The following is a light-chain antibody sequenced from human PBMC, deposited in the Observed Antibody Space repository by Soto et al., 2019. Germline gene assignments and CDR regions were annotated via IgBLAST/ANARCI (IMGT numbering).Light chain of an antibody. J-gene: IGKJ1*01. V-gene: IGKV1-5*03. CDR3: QQYDRASWM. Sequence: DIQMTQSPSTLSASVGDRVIITCRASQSISSWLAWYQQKPGKAPNLLIYRASTLKSGIPSRFSGSGSGTELTLTISSLQPDDFATYYCQQYDRASWMFGPGTNVEIK. CDR2: RAS. CDR1: QSISSW.